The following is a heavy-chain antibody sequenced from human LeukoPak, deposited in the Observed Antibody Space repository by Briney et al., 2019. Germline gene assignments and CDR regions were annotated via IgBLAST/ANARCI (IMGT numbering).Heavy chain of an antibody. Sequence: SETLSLTCTVSGVSISSSNSYWGWIRQPPGKGLEWIGSIYYTGNTYYNASLKSRVTISIDTSKNQFSLKLSSVTAADTAVYYCARGSMITFGGVLRYWGQGTLVTVSS. J-gene: IGHJ4*02. CDR2: IYYTGNT. D-gene: IGHD3-16*01. CDR3: ARGSMITFGGVLRY. CDR1: GVSISSSNSY. V-gene: IGHV4-39*01.